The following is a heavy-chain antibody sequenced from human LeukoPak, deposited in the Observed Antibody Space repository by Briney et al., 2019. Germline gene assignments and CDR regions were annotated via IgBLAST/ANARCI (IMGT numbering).Heavy chain of an antibody. D-gene: IGHD3-10*01. V-gene: IGHV3-7*03. CDR2: IKEDGSEK. J-gene: IGHJ4*02. CDR1: GFTFSSYW. Sequence: GGSLRLPCAASGFTFSSYWMNWARQAPGKGLEWVAKIKEDGSEKYYVDSVKGRFTISRDNSKNTLYLQMNSLRAEDTAVYYCAKDKSSFDYWGQGTLVTVSS. CDR3: AKDKSSFDY.